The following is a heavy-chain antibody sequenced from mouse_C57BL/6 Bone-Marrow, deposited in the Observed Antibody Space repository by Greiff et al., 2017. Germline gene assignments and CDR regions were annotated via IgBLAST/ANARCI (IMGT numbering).Heavy chain of an antibody. V-gene: IGHV5-4*01. J-gene: IGHJ2*01. CDR2: ISDGGSYT. CDR1: GFTFSSYA. CDR3: AREGGTGDLLFDY. D-gene: IGHD3-3*01. Sequence: EVQVVESGGGLVKPGGSLKLSCAASGFTFSSYAMSWVRQTPEKRLEWVATISDGGSYTYYPDNVKGRFTISRDNAKNNLYLQMSHLKSEDTAMYYCAREGGTGDLLFDYWGQGTTLTVSS.